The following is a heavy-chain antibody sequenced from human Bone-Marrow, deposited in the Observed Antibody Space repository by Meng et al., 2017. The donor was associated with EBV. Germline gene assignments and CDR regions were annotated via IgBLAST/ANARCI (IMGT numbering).Heavy chain of an antibody. Sequence: QVQLQESGPGQVMPSGTLSLTCGVSGGAISRSNWWSWVGQPPGKGLEWIGEIDHSGSTNYNPSLTSRVTISIDKSKNQFSLKLSSVTAADTAVYYCARDISGTIDYWGQGTLVTVSS. CDR3: ARDISGTIDY. CDR1: GGAISRSNW. J-gene: IGHJ4*02. CDR2: IDHSGST. D-gene: IGHD3-10*01. V-gene: IGHV4-4*02.